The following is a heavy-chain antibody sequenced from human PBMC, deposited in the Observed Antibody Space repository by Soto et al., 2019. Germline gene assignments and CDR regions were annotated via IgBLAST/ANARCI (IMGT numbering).Heavy chain of an antibody. J-gene: IGHJ6*02. D-gene: IGHD4-17*01. Sequence: PGGSLRLSCAASGFSFSTYPMIWVRQAPGKGLEGVSSISGSGGDTYYTDSVKGRFTISRDNSKNTVYLQMNSLRAEETAVYYCAKILSTVTTYYYGMDVWGQGTTVTVSS. V-gene: IGHV3-23*01. CDR1: GFSFSTYP. CDR2: ISGSGGDT. CDR3: AKILSTVTTYYYGMDV.